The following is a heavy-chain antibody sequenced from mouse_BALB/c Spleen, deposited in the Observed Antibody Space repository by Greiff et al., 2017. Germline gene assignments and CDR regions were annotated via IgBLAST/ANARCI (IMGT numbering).Heavy chain of an antibody. CDR2: IRNKANGYTT. CDR1: GFTFTDYY. CDR3: ASYGSSYVEFAY. J-gene: IGHJ3*01. V-gene: IGHV7-3*02. D-gene: IGHD1-1*01. Sequence: DVMLVESGGGLVQPGGSLRLSCATSGFTFTDYYMSWVRQPPGKALEWLGFIRNKANGYTTEYSASVKGRFTISRDNSQSILYLQMNTLRAEDSATYYCASYGSSYVEFAYWGQGTLVTVSA.